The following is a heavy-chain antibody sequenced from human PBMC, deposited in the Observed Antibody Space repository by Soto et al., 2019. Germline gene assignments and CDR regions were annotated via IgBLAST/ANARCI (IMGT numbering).Heavy chain of an antibody. CDR3: ARGRAAGRGDWFDP. Sequence: SQTLSLTCDISGDSVSSNSAAWNWIRQSPSRGLEWLGRTYYRSKWYNDYAVSVRGRITINPDTSKNQFSLQLKSVTPDDTAVYYCARGRAAGRGDWFDPWGQGTQVTVSS. CDR1: GDSVSSNSAA. D-gene: IGHD6-13*01. J-gene: IGHJ5*02. V-gene: IGHV6-1*01. CDR2: TYYRSKWYN.